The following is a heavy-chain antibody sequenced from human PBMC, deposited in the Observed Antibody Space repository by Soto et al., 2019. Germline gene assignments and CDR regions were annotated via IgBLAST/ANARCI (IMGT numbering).Heavy chain of an antibody. D-gene: IGHD2-21*02. J-gene: IGHJ6*02. CDR3: AKDWDIVVVTASRYGMDV. CDR2: ISYDGSNK. CDR1: GFTFSSYG. V-gene: IGHV3-30*18. Sequence: QVQLVESGGGVVQPGRSLRLSCAASGFTFSSYGMHWVRQAPGKGLEWVAVISYDGSNKYDADSVKGRFTISRDNSKNTLYLQMNSLRAEDTAVYYCAKDWDIVVVTASRYGMDVWGQGTTVTVSS.